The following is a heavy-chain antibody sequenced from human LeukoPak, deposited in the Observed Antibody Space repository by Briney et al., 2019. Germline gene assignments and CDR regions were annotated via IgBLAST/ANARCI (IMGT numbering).Heavy chain of an antibody. CDR3: ARGKQLPQNRYYYYGMYV. J-gene: IGHJ6*01. CDR2: MNPNSGNT. Sequence: ASVKVSCKASVYTFTSYDFYWVRLAPPPGLEWMGRMNPNSGNTGYAQKFQGRVTMTRNTSISTAYMELSSLRSEDTAVYYCARGKQLPQNRYYYYGMYVSGQGSTVS. D-gene: IGHD6-13*01. V-gene: IGHV1-8*01. CDR1: VYTFTSYD.